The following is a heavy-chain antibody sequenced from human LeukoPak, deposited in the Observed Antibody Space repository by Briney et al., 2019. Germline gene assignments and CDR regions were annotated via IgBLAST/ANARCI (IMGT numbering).Heavy chain of an antibody. CDR2: ISYDGSNK. V-gene: IGHV3-30-3*01. CDR1: GFTFSSYA. Sequence: TGGSLRLSCAASGFTFSSYAMHWVRQAAGKGLEWVAVISYDGSNKYYADSVKGRFTISRDNSKNTLYLQMNSLRAEDTAVYYCARDLVLAAADYWGQGTLVTVSS. CDR3: ARDLVLAAADY. J-gene: IGHJ4*02. D-gene: IGHD6-13*01.